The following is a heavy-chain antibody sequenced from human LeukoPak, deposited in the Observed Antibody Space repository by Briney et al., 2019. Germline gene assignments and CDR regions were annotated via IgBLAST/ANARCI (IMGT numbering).Heavy chain of an antibody. V-gene: IGHV4-61*02. CDR1: GDSISSGSYY. J-gene: IGHJ4*02. D-gene: IGHD5/OR15-5a*01. CDR2: IYTTGST. CDR3: ARGSLGREVSAFFKN. Sequence: SQTLSLTCSVSGDSISSGSYYWSWIRQPAGKGLEWIGRIYTTGSTNYNPSLKSRVTISVDTSENQFSLRLGSVTAADTAVYYCARGSLGREVSAFFKNWGQGILVTVSS.